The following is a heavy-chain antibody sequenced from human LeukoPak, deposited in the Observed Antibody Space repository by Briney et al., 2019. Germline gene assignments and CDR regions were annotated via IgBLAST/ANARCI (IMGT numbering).Heavy chain of an antibody. CDR3: ARAQSRYCSGGSCYYYYYGMDV. CDR2: INHSGST. V-gene: IGHV4-34*01. J-gene: IGHJ6*02. Sequence: PSETLSLTCAVYGGSFSGYYWSWIRQPPGKGLEWIGEINHSGSTNYNPSLKSRVTISVDTSKNQFSLKLSSVTAADTAVYYCARAQSRYCSGGSCYYYYYGMDVWGQGTTVTVSS. CDR1: GGSFSGYY. D-gene: IGHD2-15*01.